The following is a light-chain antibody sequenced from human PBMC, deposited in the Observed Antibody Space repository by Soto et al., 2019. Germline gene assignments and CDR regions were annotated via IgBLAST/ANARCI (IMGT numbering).Light chain of an antibody. J-gene: IGKJ1*01. CDR1: LNVNSY. CDR2: DAS. CDR3: QQRSNWPPT. Sequence: VLTQSPATLSLSPGERATLSCRASLNVNSYLAWYQQKPGQAPRLLIYDASNRAAGIPARFSGSGSGTDFTLTISSLEPEDFAVYYCQQRSNWPPTFGQGTKVDIK. V-gene: IGKV3-11*01.